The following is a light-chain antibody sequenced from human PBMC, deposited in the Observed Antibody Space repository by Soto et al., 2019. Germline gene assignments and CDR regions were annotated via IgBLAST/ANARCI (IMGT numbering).Light chain of an antibody. V-gene: IGKV1-39*01. CDR2: ATS. CDR3: QQDYDIPHT. J-gene: IGKJ2*01. Sequence: DIPVTQSPSSLSTSIGDKVTITCRASQSIGHFLNWYQQKPGKAPNLIIYATSTLRSGVPSRFTGSGSGTDVTLTITNLQPQDFADYFCQQDYDIPHTFGQGTSLEI. CDR1: QSIGHF.